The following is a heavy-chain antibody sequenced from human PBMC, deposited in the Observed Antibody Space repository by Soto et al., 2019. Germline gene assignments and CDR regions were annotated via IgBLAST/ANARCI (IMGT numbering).Heavy chain of an antibody. Sequence: GASVKVSCKASGGTFSSYAISWVRQAPGQGLEWMGGIIPIFGTASYAQKFQGRVTITADESTSTAYMELSSLRSEDTAVYYCARDREGGYYDSSGYSFDYWGQGTLVTVSS. V-gene: IGHV1-69*13. CDR3: ARDREGGYYDSSGYSFDY. CDR2: IIPIFGTA. J-gene: IGHJ4*02. CDR1: GGTFSSYA. D-gene: IGHD3-22*01.